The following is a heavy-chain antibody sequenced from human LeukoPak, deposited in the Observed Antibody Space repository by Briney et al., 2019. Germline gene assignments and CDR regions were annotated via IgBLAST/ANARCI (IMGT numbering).Heavy chain of an antibody. CDR2: TYYRSKWYN. CDR1: GDSVSNNIAT. Sequence: SQTLSLTCAISGDSVSNNIATWNWVRQSPSRGLEWLGRTYYRSKWYNDYAVSVKSRITINPDTSKNQFSLQLNSVTPEDTAVYYCARDGAYSSGWYVRGYYFDYWGQGTLVTVSS. CDR3: ARDGAYSSGWYVRGYYFDY. V-gene: IGHV6-1*01. D-gene: IGHD6-19*01. J-gene: IGHJ4*02.